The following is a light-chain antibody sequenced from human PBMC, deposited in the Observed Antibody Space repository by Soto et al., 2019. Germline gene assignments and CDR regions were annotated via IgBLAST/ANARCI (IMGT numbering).Light chain of an antibody. CDR2: DAS. CDR3: QHYGNSLWT. Sequence: GDSVTITCRASQNIRNWLAWYQQKPGKAPNPLIYDASTLRSGVPSRFSGGGSGTEFTLTISSLQPDDFAIYYCQHYGNSLWTFGQGTKVDIK. J-gene: IGKJ1*01. V-gene: IGKV1-5*01. CDR1: QNIRNW.